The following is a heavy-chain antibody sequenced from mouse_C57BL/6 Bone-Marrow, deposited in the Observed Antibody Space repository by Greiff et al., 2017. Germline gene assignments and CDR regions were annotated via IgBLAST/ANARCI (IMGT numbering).Heavy chain of an antibody. Sequence: QVQLQQPGAELVRPGSSVTLSCKASGYTFTSYWMDWVKQRPGQGLEWIGNIYPSDSETHYNQKFKDKATLTVDKSSSTAYMQLSSLTSEDSAVYYCAGGGGYAMDYWGQGTSVTVSS. CDR2: IYPSDSET. CDR3: AGGGGYAMDY. CDR1: GYTFTSYW. J-gene: IGHJ4*01. V-gene: IGHV1-61*01.